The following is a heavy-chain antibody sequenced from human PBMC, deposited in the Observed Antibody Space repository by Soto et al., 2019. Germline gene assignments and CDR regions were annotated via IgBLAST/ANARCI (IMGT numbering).Heavy chain of an antibody. Sequence: VQLVESGGNLVKPGGSLRLSCAVSGFTFNNAWMNWVRQAPGKGLEWVGRIKSKTDGGATDYAATVKGRFTISRDDSRDTLYLQMDSLKTEDTSVYYCTTTLYYYDNGGDTWLGYWGRGTLVTVSS. V-gene: IGHV3-15*07. CDR1: GFTFNNAW. CDR3: TTTLYYYDNGGDTWLGY. CDR2: IKSKTDGGAT. J-gene: IGHJ4*02. D-gene: IGHD3-22*01.